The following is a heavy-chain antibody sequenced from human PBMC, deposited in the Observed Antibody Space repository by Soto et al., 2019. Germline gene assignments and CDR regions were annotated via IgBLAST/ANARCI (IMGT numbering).Heavy chain of an antibody. J-gene: IGHJ6*02. CDR1: GGSISSYY. V-gene: IGHV4-39*01. Sequence: XXTLSLTCTVSGGSISSYYWSWILQPPGKGLEWIGSIYYSGYTYYNPPLKSRVTISVDTSKNQFSLKLSSVTAADKAVYYCARHNGPLYVGYYYDMDVWGQGTTVTVSS. CDR3: ARHNGPLYVGYYYDMDV. D-gene: IGHD3-16*01. CDR2: IYYSGYT.